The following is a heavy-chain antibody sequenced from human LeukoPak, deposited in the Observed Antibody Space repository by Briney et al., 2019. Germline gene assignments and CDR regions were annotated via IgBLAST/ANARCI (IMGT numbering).Heavy chain of an antibody. V-gene: IGHV4-31*03. CDR1: GGSINSGGYF. J-gene: IGHJ3*01. D-gene: IGHD3-22*01. CDR3: ARDSYDSSGLPGAFDL. Sequence: SQTLSLTCTVSGGSINSGGYFWSWVRQHPGKGLEWIAYIYYSGSTYYNPSLKSRVTISVDTSKNQFSLKLSSVTAADTAVYYCARDSYDSSGLPGAFDLWGQGTMVTVSS. CDR2: IYYSGST.